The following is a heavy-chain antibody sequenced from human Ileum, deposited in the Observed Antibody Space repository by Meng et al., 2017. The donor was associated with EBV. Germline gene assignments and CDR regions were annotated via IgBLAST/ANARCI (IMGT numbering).Heavy chain of an antibody. CDR2: ICYTDYT. CDR3: AMGPDYAKTGY. J-gene: IGHJ4*02. CDR1: GGSISSSNYC. Sequence: QELLQGSGTGLVNPSGALALTCSVVGGSISSSNYCWGWIRQPPGKGLEWIQSICYTDYTYYNPSLKSRVTFSADKSKNQFSLRLNSLTAADTAVYYCAMGPDYAKTGYWGQGTLVTVSS. V-gene: IGHV4-39*01. D-gene: IGHD4-17*01.